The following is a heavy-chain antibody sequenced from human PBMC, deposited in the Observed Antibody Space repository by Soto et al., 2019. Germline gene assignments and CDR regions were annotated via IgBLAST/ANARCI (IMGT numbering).Heavy chain of an antibody. V-gene: IGHV3-15*01. D-gene: IGHD2-2*01. CDR2: IKSKTDGGTT. CDR3: TTWDVRVVVVPAAIYYYYYYMDV. CDR1: GFTFSNAW. Sequence: GGSLRLSCAASGFTFSNAWMSWVRQAPGKGLEWVGRIKSKTDGGTTDYAAPVKGRFTISRDDSKNTLYLQMNSLKTEDTAVYYCTTWDVRVVVVPAAIYYYYYYMDVWGKGTTVTVSS. J-gene: IGHJ6*03.